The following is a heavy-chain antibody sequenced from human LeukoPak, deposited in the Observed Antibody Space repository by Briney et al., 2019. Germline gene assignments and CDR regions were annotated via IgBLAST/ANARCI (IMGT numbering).Heavy chain of an antibody. D-gene: IGHD5-24*01. Sequence: GESLKISCQGSGYTFGNYWIAWVRQMPGKGLESMGIIYPGDSDTRYSPSFQGQVTFSADKSIGTAYLQWSSLKASDTAMYYCARLSDGYNDYWGQGTLVTVSS. CDR1: GYTFGNYW. CDR2: IYPGDSDT. CDR3: ARLSDGYNDY. V-gene: IGHV5-51*01. J-gene: IGHJ4*02.